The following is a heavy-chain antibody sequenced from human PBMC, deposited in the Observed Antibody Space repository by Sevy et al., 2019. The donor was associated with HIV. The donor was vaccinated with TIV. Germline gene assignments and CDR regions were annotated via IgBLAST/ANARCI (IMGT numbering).Heavy chain of an antibody. V-gene: IGHV1-69*06. CDR2: IIPIFGTA. D-gene: IGHD3-10*01. CDR1: GGTFSSYA. Sequence: ASVKVSCKASGGTFSSYAISWVRQAPGQGLEWMGGIIPIFGTANYAQKFQGRVTITADKSTSTAYMELSSLRSEDTAVYYCARSSTMVRGVIITLFWFDPWGQGTLVTASS. CDR3: ARSSTMVRGVIITLFWFDP. J-gene: IGHJ5*02.